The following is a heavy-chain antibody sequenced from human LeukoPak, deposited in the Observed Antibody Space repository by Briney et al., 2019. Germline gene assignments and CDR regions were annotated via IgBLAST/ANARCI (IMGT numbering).Heavy chain of an antibody. CDR3: TTDGSAYCGGDCPRGY. J-gene: IGHJ4*02. D-gene: IGHD2-21*01. CDR1: GFTFSNAW. Sequence: GGSLRLSCAASGFTFSNAWMSWVRQAPGKGLEWVGRIKSKTDGGTTDYAAPVKGRFTISRDDSKNTLYLQMNSLKTEDTAVYYCTTDGSAYCGGDCPRGYWGQGTLVTVSS. CDR2: IKSKTDGGTT. V-gene: IGHV3-15*01.